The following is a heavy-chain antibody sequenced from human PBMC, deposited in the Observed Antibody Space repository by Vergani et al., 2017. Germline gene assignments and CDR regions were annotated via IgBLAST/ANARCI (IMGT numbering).Heavy chain of an antibody. CDR3: ARANYYGSGRPRNNWFDP. CDR1: GFTFSSYS. V-gene: IGHV3-21*04. CDR2: ISSSSSYI. J-gene: IGHJ5*02. D-gene: IGHD3-10*01. Sequence: EVQLVESGGGLVKPGGSLRLSCAASGFTFSSYSMNWVRQAPGKGLEWVSSISSSSSYIYYADSVKGRFTISRDNAKNSLYLQMNSLRAEDTAVYYCARANYYGSGRPRNNWFDPWGQGTLVTVSS.